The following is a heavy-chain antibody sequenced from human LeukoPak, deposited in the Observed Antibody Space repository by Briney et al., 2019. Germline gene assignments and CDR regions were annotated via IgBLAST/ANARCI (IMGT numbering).Heavy chain of an antibody. CDR3: ARPYYYDSRIDP. J-gene: IGHJ5*02. CDR1: GGSISSGDYY. Sequence: SETLSLTCTVSGGSISSGDYYWSWIRQPPGKGLEWIGYMYYSGSTYYNPSLRSRATISVDASKNQFSLKLSSVTAADTAVYYCARPYYYDSRIDPWGQGTLVTVSS. CDR2: MYYSGST. V-gene: IGHV4-30-4*01. D-gene: IGHD3-22*01.